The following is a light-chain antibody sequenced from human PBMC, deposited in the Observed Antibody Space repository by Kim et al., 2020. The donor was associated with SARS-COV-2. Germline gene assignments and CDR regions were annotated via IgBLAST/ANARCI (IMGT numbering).Light chain of an antibody. CDR2: GAS. CDR3: QQYNNWPLT. V-gene: IGKV3-15*01. Sequence: EIVMTQSPATLSVSPGERATLSCRASQSVSGNLAWYQQKPGQAPRLLIYGASTRATGIPARFSGSGSGTEFTLTINSLQSEDFAVYYCQQYNNWPLTFGGGTKVDIK. J-gene: IGKJ4*01. CDR1: QSVSGN.